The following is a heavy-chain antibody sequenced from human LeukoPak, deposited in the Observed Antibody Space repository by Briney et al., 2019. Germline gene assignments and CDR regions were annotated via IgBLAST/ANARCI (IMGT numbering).Heavy chain of an antibody. CDR1: GFTLSSYA. V-gene: IGHV3-21*01. CDR2: ISSSSSYI. D-gene: IGHD6-13*01. J-gene: IGHJ6*03. Sequence: GGSLRLSCAASGFTLSSYAMSWVRQAPGKGLEWVSSISSSSSYIYYADSVKGRFTISRDNAKNSLYLQMNSLRAEDTAVYYCARGSSRASNYYYYYMDVWGKGTTVTISS. CDR3: ARGSSRASNYYYYYMDV.